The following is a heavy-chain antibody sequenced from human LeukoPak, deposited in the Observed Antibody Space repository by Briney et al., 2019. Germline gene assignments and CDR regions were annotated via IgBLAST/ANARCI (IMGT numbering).Heavy chain of an antibody. CDR1: GSPFTSYW. CDR2: IYPGDSDT. D-gene: IGHD2-2*01. Sequence: GGSLKISFKRSGSPFTSYWIGGVRQLPGKGLEGMEIIYPGDSDTRYSPSFQGQVTISADKSISTAYLQWSSLKASDTAMYYCASSVVPASRDYYYGMDVWGQGTTVTVSS. V-gene: IGHV5-51*01. CDR3: ASSVVPASRDYYYGMDV. J-gene: IGHJ6*02.